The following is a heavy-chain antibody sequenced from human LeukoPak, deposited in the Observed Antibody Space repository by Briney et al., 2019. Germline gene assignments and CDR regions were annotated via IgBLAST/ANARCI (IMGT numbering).Heavy chain of an antibody. CDR2: IYHSGST. Sequence: PSGTLSLTCAVSGGSISSSNWWSWVRQPPGKGLEWIGEIYHSGSTNYNPSLKSRVTISVDKSKNQFSLKLSSATAADTAVYYCARDRRYYDSSGYFPRYYYYGMDVWGQGTTVTVSS. CDR1: GGSISSSNW. J-gene: IGHJ6*02. CDR3: ARDRRYYDSSGYFPRYYYYGMDV. D-gene: IGHD3-22*01. V-gene: IGHV4-4*02.